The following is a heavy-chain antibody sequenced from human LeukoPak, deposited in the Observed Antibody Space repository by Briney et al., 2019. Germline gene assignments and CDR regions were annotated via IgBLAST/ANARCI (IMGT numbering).Heavy chain of an antibody. D-gene: IGHD3-10*01. CDR3: TTSYYYGSGSYYNG. V-gene: IGHV3-15*01. CDR1: GFTFNNAW. J-gene: IGHJ4*02. CDR2: IKSKTDGGTT. Sequence: GGSLRLSCAASGFTFNNAWMSWVRQAPGKGLEWVGRIKSKTDGGTTDYAAPVKGRFTISRDDSKNTLYLQMNSLKTEDTAVYYCTTSYYYGSGSYYNGWGQGTLVTVSS.